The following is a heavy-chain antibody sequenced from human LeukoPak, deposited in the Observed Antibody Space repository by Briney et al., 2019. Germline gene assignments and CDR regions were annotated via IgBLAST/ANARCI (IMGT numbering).Heavy chain of an antibody. V-gene: IGHV4-59*01. CDR2: IYYSGST. D-gene: IGHD1-20*01. CDR3: ARSLTGTTPSP. CDR1: GGSISSYY. J-gene: IGHJ5*02. Sequence: SETLSLTRTVSGGSISSYYWSWIRQPPGKGLEWIGYIYYSGSTNYNPSLKSRVTISVDTSKNQFSLKLSSVTAADTAVYYCARSLTGTTPSPWGQGTLVTVSS.